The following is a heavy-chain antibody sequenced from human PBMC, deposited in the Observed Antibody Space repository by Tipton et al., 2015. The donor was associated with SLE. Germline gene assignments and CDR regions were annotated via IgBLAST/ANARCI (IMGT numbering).Heavy chain of an antibody. Sequence: SLRLSCAASGFTFSSSAMTWVRQAPGKGLEWVSGTSGSGDSTYYADSVKGRFTISRDYSKNTLYLQMNSLRAEDTAVYYCAKDRPLTLHYGMDVWGQGTTVTVSS. CDR3: AKDRPLTLHYGMDV. D-gene: IGHD6-6*01. CDR1: GFTFSSSA. CDR2: TSGSGDST. J-gene: IGHJ6*02. V-gene: IGHV3-23*01.